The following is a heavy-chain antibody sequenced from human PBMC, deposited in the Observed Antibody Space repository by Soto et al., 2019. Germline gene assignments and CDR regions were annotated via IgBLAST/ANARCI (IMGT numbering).Heavy chain of an antibody. J-gene: IGHJ4*02. D-gene: IGHD3-16*01. V-gene: IGHV3-7*03. CDR1: GFTFSTYW. Sequence: EVQLLGSGGGLVQPGGSLRLSCVASGFTFSTYWMNWVRQAPGMGLEWVANINPDGSVGTYVDSVKGRFTTSRDNAKNSLYLQMNSLSADDMAVYFCAGWGGQDYNYWGQGILVTVSS. CDR2: INPDGSVG. CDR3: AGWGGQDYNY.